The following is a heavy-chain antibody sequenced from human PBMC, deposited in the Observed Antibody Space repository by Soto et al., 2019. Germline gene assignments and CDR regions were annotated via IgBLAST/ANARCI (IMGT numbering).Heavy chain of an antibody. J-gene: IGHJ4*02. D-gene: IGHD1-26*01. CDR2: INHSGST. V-gene: IGHV4-34*01. Sequence: PSETLSLTCAVYGGSFSGYYWSWIRQPPGKGLEWIGEINHSGSTNYNPSLKSRVTISVDTSKNQFSLKLSSVTAADTAVYYCARGPHLEWEPRHFDYWGQGTLVTVSS. CDR1: GGSFSGYY. CDR3: ARGPHLEWEPRHFDY.